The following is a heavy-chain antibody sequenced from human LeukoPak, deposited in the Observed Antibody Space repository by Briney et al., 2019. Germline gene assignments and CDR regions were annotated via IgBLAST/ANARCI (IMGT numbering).Heavy chain of an antibody. CDR2: MNPNSGNT. CDR3: TGGGYGSGSWFYYYYGMDV. CDR1: GYTFTNYD. Sequence: GASVKVFCKASGYTFTNYDINWVRQATGQGLEWMGWMNPNSGNTGYAQKFQGRVTMTRNTSISTAYMELSSLRSEDTAVYYCTGGGYGSGSWFYYYYGMDVWGQGTTVTVSS. J-gene: IGHJ6*02. D-gene: IGHD3-10*01. V-gene: IGHV1-8*01.